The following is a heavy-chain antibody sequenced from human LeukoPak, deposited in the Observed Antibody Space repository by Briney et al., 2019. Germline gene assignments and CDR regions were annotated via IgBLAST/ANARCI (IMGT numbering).Heavy chain of an antibody. V-gene: IGHV4-30-4*01. CDR1: GGSISSGDYY. D-gene: IGHD3-9*01. Sequence: PSETLSLTCTVSGGSISSGDYYWSWIRQPPGKGLEWIGYIYYSGSTYYDPSLKSRVTISVDTSKNQFSLKLSSVTAADTTVYYCASMYYDILTGAYYYGMDVWGQGTTVTVSS. J-gene: IGHJ6*02. CDR2: IYYSGST. CDR3: ASMYYDILTGAYYYGMDV.